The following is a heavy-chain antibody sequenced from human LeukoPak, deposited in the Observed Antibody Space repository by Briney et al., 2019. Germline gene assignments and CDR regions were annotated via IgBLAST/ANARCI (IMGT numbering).Heavy chain of an antibody. D-gene: IGHD5-12*01. CDR3: ARDQGGYSGYDSPSYYFDY. Sequence: ASPKLSCKASGYTLTSYYMHLVRQAPGHRLEWLGIINPSGGSTSYAQKFQGRVTMTRDTSTSTVYMELSSLRSEDTAVYYCARDQGGYSGYDSPSYYFDYWGQGTLVTVSS. CDR2: INPSGGST. CDR1: GYTLTSYY. J-gene: IGHJ4*02. V-gene: IGHV1-46*01.